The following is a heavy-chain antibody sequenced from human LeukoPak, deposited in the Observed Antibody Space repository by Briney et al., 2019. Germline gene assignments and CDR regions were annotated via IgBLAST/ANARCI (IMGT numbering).Heavy chain of an antibody. Sequence: EESLKISCKGSEFSFTSNWIAWVRQMPGKGLEWMGIIYPGDSDTRYGPSFQGQVTISADKSISTAYLQWSSLQASDTAIYYCASADYYDSSGHYFDSWGQGTLVTVSS. CDR2: IYPGDSDT. CDR3: ASADYYDSSGHYFDS. J-gene: IGHJ4*02. V-gene: IGHV5-51*01. D-gene: IGHD3-22*01. CDR1: EFSFTSNW.